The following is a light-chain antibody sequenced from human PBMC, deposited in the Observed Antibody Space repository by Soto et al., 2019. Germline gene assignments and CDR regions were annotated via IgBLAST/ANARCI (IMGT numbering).Light chain of an antibody. CDR3: QQYGNSPRT. J-gene: IGKJ1*01. Sequence: EIVLTQSPGTLSLSPGERATLSCRASQSVSSSYLAWYQQKPGQAPRRLIYAASSRATGIPDRFSGSGSGKDFTLTISRLEPEDCAVYYCQQYGNSPRTFGQGTKVEIK. CDR1: QSVSSSY. CDR2: AAS. V-gene: IGKV3-20*01.